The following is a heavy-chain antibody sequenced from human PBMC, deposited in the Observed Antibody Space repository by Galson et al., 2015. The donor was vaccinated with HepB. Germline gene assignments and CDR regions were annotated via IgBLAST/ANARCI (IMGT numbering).Heavy chain of an antibody. J-gene: IGHJ5*02. D-gene: IGHD4-17*01. CDR3: ARDGNYGDYFSLSGWFDP. CDR2: IYYSGST. V-gene: IGHV4-31*03. Sequence: TLSLTCTVSGGSISSGGYYWSWIRQHPGKGLEWIGYIYYSGSTYYNPSLKSRVTISVDTSKNQFSLKLSSVTAADTAVYYCARDGNYGDYFSLSGWFDPWGQGTLVTVSS. CDR1: GGSISSGGYY.